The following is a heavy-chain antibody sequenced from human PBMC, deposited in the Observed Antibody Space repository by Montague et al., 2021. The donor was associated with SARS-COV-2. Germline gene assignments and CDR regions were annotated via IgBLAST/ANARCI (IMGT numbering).Heavy chain of an antibody. V-gene: IGHV2-70*01. J-gene: IGHJ4*02. Sequence: RALVKPTQTLTLTCTFSGFSLSTSGMCVSWIRQPPGKALEWLALIDWDDDKYYSTSLKTRLTISKDTSKNQVVLTMTNMDPVDTATYYCARTYYDILPNLYYFDYWGQGTLVTVSS. CDR3: ARTYYDILPNLYYFDY. CDR1: GFSLSTSGMC. D-gene: IGHD3-9*01. CDR2: IDWDDDK.